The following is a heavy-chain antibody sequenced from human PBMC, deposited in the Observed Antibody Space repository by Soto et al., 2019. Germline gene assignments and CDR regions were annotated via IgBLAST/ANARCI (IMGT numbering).Heavy chain of an antibody. CDR1: GFTFSTYA. Sequence: EVQLLESGGGLVQPGGSLRLSCEASGFTFSTYAMSWVRQAPGKGLEWVSGISGSGGSTYYADSVKGRFTIARDNSKNTLYLQMNSLRAEDTAVYYCANPWSSSGRYYTVDYWGQGTLVTVSS. D-gene: IGHD3-10*01. J-gene: IGHJ4*02. CDR2: ISGSGGST. V-gene: IGHV3-23*01. CDR3: ANPWSSSGRYYTVDY.